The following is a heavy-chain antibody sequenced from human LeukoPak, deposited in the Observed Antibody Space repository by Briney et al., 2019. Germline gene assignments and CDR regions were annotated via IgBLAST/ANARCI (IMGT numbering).Heavy chain of an antibody. CDR3: ARGGRVADPLNWFDP. D-gene: IGHD2-15*01. J-gene: IGHJ5*02. V-gene: IGHV4-38-2*01. Sequence: PSETLSLTCAVSGYSISSGYYWGWIRQPPGKGLEWIGSIYRSGSTNYNPSLKSRVTISVDTSKNQFSLKLSSVTAADTAVYYCARGGRVADPLNWFDPWGQGTLVTVSS. CDR1: GYSISSGYY. CDR2: IYRSGST.